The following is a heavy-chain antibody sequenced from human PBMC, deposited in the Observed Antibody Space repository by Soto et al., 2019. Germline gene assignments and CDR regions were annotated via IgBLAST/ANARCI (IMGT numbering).Heavy chain of an antibody. CDR3: ARARRYYDSSDYYHYFDY. Sequence: SETLSLTCAVYGGSFSGYYWSWIRQPPGKGLEWIGEINHSGSTNYNPSLKSRVTISVDTSKNQFSLKLSSVTAADTAVYYCARARRYYDSSDYYHYFDYWGQGTLVTVSS. D-gene: IGHD3-22*01. J-gene: IGHJ4*02. V-gene: IGHV4-34*01. CDR2: INHSGST. CDR1: GGSFSGYY.